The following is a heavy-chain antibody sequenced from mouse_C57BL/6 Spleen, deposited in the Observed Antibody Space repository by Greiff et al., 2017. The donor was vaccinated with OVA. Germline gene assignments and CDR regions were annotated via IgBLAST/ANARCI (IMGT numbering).Heavy chain of an antibody. J-gene: IGHJ2*01. D-gene: IGHD1-1*01. V-gene: IGHV5-17*01. CDR2: ISSGSSTI. CDR3: AGEDTTVGDYFDY. CDR1: GFTFSDYG. Sequence: EVQGVESGGGLVKPGGSLKLSCAASGFTFSDYGMHWVRQAPEKGLEWVAYISSGSSTIYYADTVKGRFTISRDNAKNTMFLQMTSLRSEDTAMYYCAGEDTTVGDYFDYWGQGTTLTVSS.